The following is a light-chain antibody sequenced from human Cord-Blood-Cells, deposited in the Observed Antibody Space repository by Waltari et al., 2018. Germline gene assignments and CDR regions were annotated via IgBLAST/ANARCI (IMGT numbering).Light chain of an antibody. CDR3: CSYAGSSTWV. CDR1: SSDVGSYNL. CDR2: EGS. Sequence: QSALTQPASVSGSPGQSITISCTGTSSDVGSYNLVSWYQQPPGEAPKIMIYEGSKRPSGVSNRFSGSKSGHTASLTISGLQAEDEADYYCCSYAGSSTWVFGGGTKLTVL. J-gene: IGLJ3*02. V-gene: IGLV2-23*01.